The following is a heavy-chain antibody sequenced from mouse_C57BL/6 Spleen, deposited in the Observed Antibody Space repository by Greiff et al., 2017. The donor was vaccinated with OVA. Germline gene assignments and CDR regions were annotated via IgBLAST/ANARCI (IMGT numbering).Heavy chain of an antibody. J-gene: IGHJ4*01. CDR3: ARQSDYDSYYYAMDY. D-gene: IGHD2-4*01. CDR1: GFSLTSYG. V-gene: IGHV2-6-1*01. Sequence: VMLVESGPGLVAPSQSLSITCTVSGFSLTSYGVHWVRQPPGKGLEWLVVIWSDGSTTYNSAHNSRLSISKDNSKSQVFLKMNSLQTDDTAMYYCARQSDYDSYYYAMDYWGQGTSVTVSS. CDR2: IWSDGST.